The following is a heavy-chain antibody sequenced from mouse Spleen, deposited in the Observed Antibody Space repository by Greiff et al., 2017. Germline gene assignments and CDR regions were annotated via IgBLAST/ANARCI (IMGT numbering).Heavy chain of an antibody. J-gene: IGHJ4*01. CDR2: IDPETGGT. V-gene: IGHV1-15*01. CDR3: ARDWAYAMDY. CDR1: GYTFTDYE. Sequence: QVQLQQSGAELVRPGASVTLSCKASGYTFTDYEMHWVKQTPVHGLEWIGAIDPETGGTAYNQKFKGKATLTVDKSSSTAYMQLSSLTSEDSAVYYCARDWAYAMDYWGQGTSVTVSS. D-gene: IGHD4-1*01.